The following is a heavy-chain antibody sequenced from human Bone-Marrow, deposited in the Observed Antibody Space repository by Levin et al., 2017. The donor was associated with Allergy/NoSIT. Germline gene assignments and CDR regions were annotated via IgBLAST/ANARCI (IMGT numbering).Heavy chain of an antibody. V-gene: IGHV3-48*04. D-gene: IGHD3-3*01. Sequence: GESLKISCAASGFTFSSYSMNWVRQAPGKGLEWVSYISSSSSTIYYADSVKGRFTISRDNAKNSLYLQMNSLRAKDTAVYYCARGDTYYDFWSGYPNYYGMDVWGQGTTVTVSS. CDR3: ARGDTYYDFWSGYPNYYGMDV. CDR2: ISSSSSTI. J-gene: IGHJ6*02. CDR1: GFTFSSYS.